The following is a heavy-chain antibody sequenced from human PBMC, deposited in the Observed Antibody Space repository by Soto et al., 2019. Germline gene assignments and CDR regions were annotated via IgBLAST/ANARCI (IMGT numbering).Heavy chain of an antibody. CDR3: ARRGSGKVTDY. CDR2: IYYSGST. J-gene: IGHJ4*02. V-gene: IGHV4-39*01. CDR1: GGSLSSSSYY. D-gene: IGHD3-10*01. Sequence: SSDTLSLTCTVSGGSLSSSSYYWGWIRQPPGKGLEWIGSIYYSGSTYYNPSLKSRVTISVDTSKNQFSLKLSSVTAADTAVYYCARRGSGKVTDYWGQGTLVNVSS.